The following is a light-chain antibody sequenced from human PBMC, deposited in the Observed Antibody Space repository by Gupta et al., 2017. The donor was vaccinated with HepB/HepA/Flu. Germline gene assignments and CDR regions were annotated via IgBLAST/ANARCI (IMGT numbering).Light chain of an antibody. CDR3: QQYYSTPYT. CDR1: QSVLYSSNNKNY. Sequence: CKSSQSVLYSSNNKNYLAWYQQKPGQPPKLLIYWASTRESGVPDRFSGSGSGTDFTLTISSLQAEDVAVYYCQQYYSTPYTFGQGTKLEIK. V-gene: IGKV4-1*01. CDR2: WAS. J-gene: IGKJ2*01.